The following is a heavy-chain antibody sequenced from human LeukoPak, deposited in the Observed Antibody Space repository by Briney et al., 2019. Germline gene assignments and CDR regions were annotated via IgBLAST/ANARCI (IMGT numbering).Heavy chain of an antibody. Sequence: GGSLRLSCAASVFTFTTYGMHWVREAPGQGLEWVAFIQYDGSNKYYADSVKGRFTISRDNSKNTLYLQMNSLRAEDTAVYYCAKDPAYCDFWSGYYQYFQHWGQGTLVTVSS. V-gene: IGHV3-30*02. CDR1: VFTFTTYG. D-gene: IGHD3-3*01. CDR3: AKDPAYCDFWSGYYQYFQH. CDR2: IQYDGSNK. J-gene: IGHJ1*01.